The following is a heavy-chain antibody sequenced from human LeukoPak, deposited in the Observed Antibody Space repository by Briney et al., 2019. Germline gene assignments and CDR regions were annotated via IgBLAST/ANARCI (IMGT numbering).Heavy chain of an antibody. CDR1: GGSFSGYY. J-gene: IGHJ4*02. V-gene: IGHV4-34*01. CDR3: ARGLPDYGDYDQLFDY. CDR2: INHSGST. D-gene: IGHD4-17*01. Sequence: SETLSLTCAVYGGSFSGYYWSWIRQPPGKGLEWIGEINHSGSTNYNPSLKSRVTISVDTSKNQFSLKLSSVTAADTAVYYCARGLPDYGDYDQLFDYWGQGTLVTVSS.